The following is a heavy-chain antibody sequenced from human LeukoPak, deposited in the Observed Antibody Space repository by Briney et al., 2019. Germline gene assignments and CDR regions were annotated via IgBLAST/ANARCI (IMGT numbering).Heavy chain of an antibody. CDR1: GFTFEDYG. D-gene: IGHD3-3*01. V-gene: IGHV3-20*04. Sequence: PGGSLRLSCAASGFTFEDYGVSRVRQAPGKGLEWVSGINWNGGSTGYADSVKGRFTISRDNAKDSLYLQMNSLRAEDTALYYCAREDDFWSGYYFDYWGQGTLVTVSS. CDR3: AREDDFWSGYYFDY. J-gene: IGHJ4*02. CDR2: INWNGGST.